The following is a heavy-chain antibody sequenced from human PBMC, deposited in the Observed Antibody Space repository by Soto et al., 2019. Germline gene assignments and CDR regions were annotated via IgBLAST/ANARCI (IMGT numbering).Heavy chain of an antibody. CDR2: ISYDGSNK. CDR1: GFTFSSYA. D-gene: IGHD3-10*01. Sequence: QVQLVESGGGVVQPGRSLRLSCTASGFTFSSYAMHWVRQAPGKGLEWVAVISYDGSNKYYADSVKGRFTISRDNSKNTLFLKMNSLRAEDTAVYYCARPDYGSGSYPDYWGQGTLVTVSS. CDR3: ARPDYGSGSYPDY. J-gene: IGHJ4*02. V-gene: IGHV3-30-3*01.